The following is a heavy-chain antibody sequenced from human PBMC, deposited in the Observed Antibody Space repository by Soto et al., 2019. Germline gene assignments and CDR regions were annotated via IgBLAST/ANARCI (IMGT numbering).Heavy chain of an antibody. J-gene: IGHJ3*02. D-gene: IGHD2-2*01. CDR3: ARLGRPGYCDSTSCFGSGAFDI. CDR2: INHSGST. CDR1: GGFFSDYF. Sequence: SETLSLTCAVYGGFFSDYFWSWIRQPPGKGPEWIGEINHSGSTSHNPSLKSRVTISVDTSKNQFSLTLSSVTAADTAVYYCARLGRPGYCDSTSCFGSGAFDIWGQGTMVTVSS. V-gene: IGHV4-34*01.